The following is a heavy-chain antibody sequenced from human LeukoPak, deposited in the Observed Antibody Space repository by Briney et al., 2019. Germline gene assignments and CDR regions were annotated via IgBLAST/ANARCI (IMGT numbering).Heavy chain of an antibody. CDR2: ISSSSSYI. CDR1: GFTFSSSS. D-gene: IGHD3-10*01. V-gene: IGHV3-21*01. CDR3: AKDLHYGSADY. J-gene: IGHJ4*02. Sequence: PGGSLRLSCAASGFTFSSSSMSWVRQAPGKGLEWVSSISSSSSYIFYADSVKGRFTISRDNAKNSLYLQMNSLRAEDTAVYYCAKDLHYGSADYWGQGTLVTVSS.